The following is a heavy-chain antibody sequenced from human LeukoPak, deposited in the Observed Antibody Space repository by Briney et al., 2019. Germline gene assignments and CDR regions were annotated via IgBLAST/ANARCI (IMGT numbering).Heavy chain of an antibody. CDR2: MYYSGST. CDR3: ARRRFGDPGADP. Sequence: SETLSLTCTVSGSSISSSSYYWGWIRQPPGKGLEWIGTMYYSGSTYYNPSLKSRVTISVDTSKNQFSLKLSSVTAADTAVYYCARRRFGDPGADPWGQGTLVTVSS. D-gene: IGHD3-10*01. V-gene: IGHV4-39*01. CDR1: GSSISSSSYY. J-gene: IGHJ5*02.